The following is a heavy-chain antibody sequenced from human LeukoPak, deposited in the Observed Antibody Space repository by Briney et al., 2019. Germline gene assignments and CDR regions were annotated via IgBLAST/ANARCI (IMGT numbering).Heavy chain of an antibody. V-gene: IGHV4-39*01. J-gene: IGHJ5*02. D-gene: IGHD5-12*01. CDR2: IYYSGTT. Sequence: PSETLSLACSVSGGSISSSSYYWGWIRRPPGKGLEWIASIYYSGTTHYNPSLKSGVTMSVGTSKTQFSLKLSAVTAADTAVYYCARQFHGSGYVDDLWGQGTLVTVSS. CDR1: GGSISSSSYY. CDR3: ARQFHGSGYVDDL.